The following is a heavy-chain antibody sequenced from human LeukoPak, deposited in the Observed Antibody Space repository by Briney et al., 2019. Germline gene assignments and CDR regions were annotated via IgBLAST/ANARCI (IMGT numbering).Heavy chain of an antibody. D-gene: IGHD1-26*01. J-gene: IGHJ4*02. CDR3: ARVDGSTLGSYYFDY. Sequence: SETLSLTCTVSGGSISSGGYYWSWIRQHPGKGLEWIGYIYYSGSTYYNPSLKSRVTISVDTSKNQFSLKLSSVTAADTAVYYCARVDGSTLGSYYFDYWGQGTLVTVSS. V-gene: IGHV4-31*03. CDR1: GGSISSGGYY. CDR2: IYYSGST.